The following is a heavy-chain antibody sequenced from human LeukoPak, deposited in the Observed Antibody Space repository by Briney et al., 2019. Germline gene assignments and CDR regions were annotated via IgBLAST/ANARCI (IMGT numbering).Heavy chain of an antibody. CDR3: AREIVVVITRGRYNWFDP. Sequence: PSETLSLTCAVYGGSFSGYYWSWIRQPAGKGLEWIGRIYTSGSTNYNPSLKSRVTISVDTSKNQFSLKLSSVTAADTAVYYCAREIVVVITRGRYNWFDPWGQGTLVTVSS. D-gene: IGHD3-22*01. J-gene: IGHJ5*02. CDR2: IYTSGST. CDR1: GGSFSGYY. V-gene: IGHV4-4*07.